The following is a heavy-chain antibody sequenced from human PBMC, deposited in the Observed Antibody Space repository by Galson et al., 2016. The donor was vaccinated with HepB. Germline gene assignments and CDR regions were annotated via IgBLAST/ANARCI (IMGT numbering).Heavy chain of an antibody. V-gene: IGHV2-5*02. J-gene: IGHJ4*02. Sequence: PALVKPTQTLTLTCTFSGFSLNTRGVGVGWIRQPPGRALEWLALIYWDDERRYSPSLRARLTITKDTSKNQVVLTLTNMDPVDTGTYSCARTGGDSSGYPTQSFDYWGQGTLVTVSS. CDR1: GFSLNTRGVG. CDR3: ARTGGDSSGYPTQSFDY. D-gene: IGHD3-22*01. CDR2: IYWDDER.